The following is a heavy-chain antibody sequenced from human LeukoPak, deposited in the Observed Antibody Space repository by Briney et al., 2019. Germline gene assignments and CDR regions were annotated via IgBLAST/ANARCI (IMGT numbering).Heavy chain of an antibody. CDR3: ARHQSNYYYGMDV. CDR1: GGPITSYY. Sequence: SETLSLTCTVSGGPITSYYWTWIRQPPGKGLEWIGSIYYSGSTSYNPSLTSRVTMSVDTSKNQFSLKLSSVTAADTAVYYCARHQSNYYYGMDVWGQGTTVTVSS. V-gene: IGHV4-59*01. J-gene: IGHJ6*02. D-gene: IGHD6-6*01. CDR2: IYYSGST.